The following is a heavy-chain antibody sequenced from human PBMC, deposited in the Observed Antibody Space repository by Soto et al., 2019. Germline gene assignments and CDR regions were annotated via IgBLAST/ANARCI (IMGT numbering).Heavy chain of an antibody. CDR3: ARVSRPLHYYYYGMDF. V-gene: IGHV3-30-3*01. CDR2: ISYDGSNK. CDR1: GFTFSSYA. Sequence: QVQLVESGGGVVQPGRSLRLSCAASGFTFSSYAMHWVRQAPGKGLEWVAVISYDGSNKYYADFVKGRFTISRDNSKNTLYLQMNSLRAEDTAVYYCARVSRPLHYYYYGMDFWCQGTTVTVSS. J-gene: IGHJ6*02.